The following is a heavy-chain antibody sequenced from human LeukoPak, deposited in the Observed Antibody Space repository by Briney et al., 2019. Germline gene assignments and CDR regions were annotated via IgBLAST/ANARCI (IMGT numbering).Heavy chain of an antibody. V-gene: IGHV3-74*01. Sequence: GVSLSLSCAASGFALSSHWMHCVRQAPGKGLVCVSHVKNYGSSTNYADSVRGRFTISRDNAKNTLYVQMKSLRAEDTAVYYCARDYYYWSGYIDYWGQGTIVTVSS. CDR3: ARDYYYWSGYIDY. CDR1: GFALSSHW. D-gene: IGHD3-3*01. CDR2: VKNYGSST. J-gene: IGHJ4*02.